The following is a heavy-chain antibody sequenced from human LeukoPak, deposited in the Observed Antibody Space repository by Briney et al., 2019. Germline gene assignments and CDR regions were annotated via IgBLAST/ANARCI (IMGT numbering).Heavy chain of an antibody. Sequence: PSETLSLTCAVSGYSISSYYWSWIRQPAGKGLEWIGRVYTSGNTNYNPSLKSRVTMSLDTSKNQLSLKLSSVTAADTAIYYCVSGYRYGFGYWGQGTLVTVSS. V-gene: IGHV4-4*07. CDR2: VYTSGNT. J-gene: IGHJ4*02. D-gene: IGHD5-18*01. CDR1: GYSISSYY. CDR3: VSGYRYGFGY.